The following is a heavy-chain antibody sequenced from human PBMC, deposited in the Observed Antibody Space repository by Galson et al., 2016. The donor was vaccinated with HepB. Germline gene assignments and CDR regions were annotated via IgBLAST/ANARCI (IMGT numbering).Heavy chain of an antibody. CDR3: ARGTFTFIVY. Sequence: SLRLSCAASGFSFSAYPLHWVRQAPGKGLEWVAVISYDGSKKYNADSAKGRFTISRDNSKNTLYLQMNSLRAEDTAVYHCARGTFTFIVYWGQGTLVTVSS. J-gene: IGHJ4*02. V-gene: IGHV3-30-3*01. CDR1: GFSFSAYP. D-gene: IGHD2/OR15-2a*01. CDR2: ISYDGSKK.